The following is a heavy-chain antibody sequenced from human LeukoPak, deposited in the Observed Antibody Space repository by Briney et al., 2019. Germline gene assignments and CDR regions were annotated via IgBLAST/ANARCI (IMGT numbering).Heavy chain of an antibody. CDR3: ARVDSSGYYIDY. D-gene: IGHD3-22*01. V-gene: IGHV4-4*07. J-gene: IGHJ4*02. Sequence: AETLSLTCTVSGGSISGYYWTWIRQPAGKGLEWIGRIFSSGSTNYNPSLKSRVTMSVDTSKNQFSLKLSSVTAADTAVYYCARVDSSGYYIDYWGQGTLVTVSS. CDR2: IFSSGST. CDR1: GGSISGYY.